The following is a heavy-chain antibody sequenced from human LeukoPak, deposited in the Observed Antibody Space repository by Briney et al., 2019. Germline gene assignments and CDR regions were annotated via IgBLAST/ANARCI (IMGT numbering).Heavy chain of an antibody. Sequence: SVKVSCKASGGTFSSYAISWVRQAPGQGLEWMGGIIPIFGTANYAQKFQGRVTITADESTSTAYMELRSLRSDDTAVYYCARDGRRLTDYWGQGTLVTVSS. D-gene: IGHD6-25*01. V-gene: IGHV1-69*13. CDR2: IIPIFGTA. CDR3: ARDGRRLTDY. J-gene: IGHJ4*02. CDR1: GGTFSSYA.